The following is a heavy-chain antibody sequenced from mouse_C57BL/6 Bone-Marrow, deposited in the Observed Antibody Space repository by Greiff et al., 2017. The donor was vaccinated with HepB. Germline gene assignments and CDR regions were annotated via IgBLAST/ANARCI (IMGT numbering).Heavy chain of an antibody. V-gene: IGHV5-4*03. CDR1: GFTFSSYA. Sequence: EVKLMESGGGLVKPGGSLKLSCAASGFTFSSYAMSWVRQTPEKRLEWVATISDGGSYTYYPDNVKGRFTISRDNAKNNLYLQMSHLKSEDTAMYYCAPNYYGSSYRFAYWGQGTLVTVSA. D-gene: IGHD1-1*01. CDR2: ISDGGSYT. J-gene: IGHJ3*01. CDR3: APNYYGSSYRFAY.